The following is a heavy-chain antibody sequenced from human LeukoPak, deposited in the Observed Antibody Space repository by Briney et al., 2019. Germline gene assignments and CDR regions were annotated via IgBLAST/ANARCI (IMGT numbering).Heavy chain of an antibody. Sequence: PSETLSLTCTVSGGSISSSSYYWGWIRQPPGKGLEWIGSIYYSGSTYYNPSLKSRVTISVDTSKNQFSLKLSSVTAADTAVYYCARHEAKPYGSGDYNWFDPWGQGTLVTVSS. CDR3: ARHEAKPYGSGDYNWFDP. V-gene: IGHV4-39*01. CDR1: GGSISSSSYY. CDR2: IYYSGST. J-gene: IGHJ5*02. D-gene: IGHD3-10*01.